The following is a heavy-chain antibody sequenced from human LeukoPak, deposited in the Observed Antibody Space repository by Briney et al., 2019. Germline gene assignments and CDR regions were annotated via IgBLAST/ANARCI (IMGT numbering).Heavy chain of an antibody. Sequence: SETLSLTCDVHGEFFSGFYWSWIRQSPGKGLEWIGDINHSGTTKYNPSLNSRVNLLIDTSKNHFSLKVNSVPAADTAVYYCARLPLGAFGEVLNFDLWGQGTVVTVSS. D-gene: IGHD3-10*01. CDR3: ARLPLGAFGEVLNFDL. J-gene: IGHJ4*02. V-gene: IGHV4-34*01. CDR2: INHSGTT. CDR1: GEFFSGFY.